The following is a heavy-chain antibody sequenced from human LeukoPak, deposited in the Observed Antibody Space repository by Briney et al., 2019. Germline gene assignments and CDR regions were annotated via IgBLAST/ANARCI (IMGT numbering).Heavy chain of an antibody. V-gene: IGHV3-11*04. Sequence: GGSLRLSCAASGFIVSTNYMSWIRQAPGKGLEWVSYISSSGSTIYYADSVKGRFTISRYDAKNSLYLQMNSLRAEDTAVYYCARGWFFGVDDWFDPWGQGTLVTVSS. CDR2: ISSSGSTI. D-gene: IGHD3-3*01. CDR1: GFIVSTNY. CDR3: ARGWFFGVDDWFDP. J-gene: IGHJ5*02.